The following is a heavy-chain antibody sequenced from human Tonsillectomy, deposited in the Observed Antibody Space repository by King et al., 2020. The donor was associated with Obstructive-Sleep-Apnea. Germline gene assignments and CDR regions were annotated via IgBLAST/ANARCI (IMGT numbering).Heavy chain of an antibody. CDR1: GFTFRNYG. D-gene: IGHD3-9*01. CDR3: AKDPTNYDILTGDYYYYGMDV. Sequence: VQLVESGGGVVQPGRSLRLSCAASGFTFRNYGMHWVRQAPGKGLEWVAFIRYDGSNKYYVDSVKGRFTISRDNSKNTLYLQMNSLRAEDTAVYYCAKDPTNYDILTGDYYYYGMDVWGQGTTVTVSS. V-gene: IGHV3-30*02. CDR2: IRYDGSNK. J-gene: IGHJ6*02.